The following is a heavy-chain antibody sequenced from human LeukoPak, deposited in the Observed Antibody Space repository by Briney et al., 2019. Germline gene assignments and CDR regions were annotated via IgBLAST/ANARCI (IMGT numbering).Heavy chain of an antibody. V-gene: IGHV4-34*01. Sequence: KPSETLSLTCAVYGGSFSGYYWSWIRQPPGKGLEWIGEINHSGSTNYNPSLKSRVTISVDTSKNQFSLKLSSVTAADTAVYYCARRHDYGDFPNWFDPWGQGTLVTVSS. CDR2: INHSGST. J-gene: IGHJ5*02. D-gene: IGHD4-17*01. CDR1: GGSFSGYY. CDR3: ARRHDYGDFPNWFDP.